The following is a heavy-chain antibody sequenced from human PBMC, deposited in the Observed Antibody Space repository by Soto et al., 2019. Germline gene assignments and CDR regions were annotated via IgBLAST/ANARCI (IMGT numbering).Heavy chain of an antibody. CDR3: AKEGRYSSSWTPQAPFDY. CDR1: GFTFSSYG. J-gene: IGHJ4*02. CDR2: ISYDGSNK. D-gene: IGHD6-13*01. V-gene: IGHV3-30*18. Sequence: QVQLVESGGGVVQPGRSLRLSCAASGFTFSSYGMHWVRQAPGKGLEWVAVISYDGSNKYYADSVKGRFTISRDNSKNTLYLQMNSLRAADTAVYYCAKEGRYSSSWTPQAPFDYWGQGTLVTVSS.